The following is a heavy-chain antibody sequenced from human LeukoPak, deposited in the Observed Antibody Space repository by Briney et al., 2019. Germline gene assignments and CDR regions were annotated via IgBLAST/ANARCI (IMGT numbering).Heavy chain of an antibody. V-gene: IGHV4-38-2*02. CDR3: ARRPDWGYDYYMDV. Sequence: SETLSLTCNVSGYSIGSGYFWGWIRQPPGKGLEWIGGVYSSGTTYYNPSLESRLTISLKTSKNQFPLKLRSVTAADTAVYYCARRPDWGYDYYMDVWGKGTTVTVSS. CDR1: GYSIGSGYF. CDR2: VYSSGTT. D-gene: IGHD3-16*01. J-gene: IGHJ6*03.